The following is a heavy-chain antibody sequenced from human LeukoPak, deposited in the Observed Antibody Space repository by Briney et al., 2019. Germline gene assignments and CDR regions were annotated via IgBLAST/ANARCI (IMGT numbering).Heavy chain of an antibody. Sequence: GGSLRLSCAASGFTFSSYAMSWVRQAPGKGLEWVSYISSSGSTIYYADSVKGRFTISRDNAKNSLYLQMNSLRAEDTAVYYCAREQQYDSSGKGYYFDYWGQGTLVTVSS. CDR1: GFTFSSYA. CDR3: AREQQYDSSGKGYYFDY. CDR2: ISSSGSTI. J-gene: IGHJ4*02. V-gene: IGHV3-48*04. D-gene: IGHD3-22*01.